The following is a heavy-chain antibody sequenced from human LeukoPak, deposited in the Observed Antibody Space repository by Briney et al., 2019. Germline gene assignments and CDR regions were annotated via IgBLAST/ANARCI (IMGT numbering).Heavy chain of an antibody. D-gene: IGHD3-16*01. Sequence: GGSLRLSCAASGFTFSDSWMSWVRQAPGKGLEWVANLNQDGSAKGYVDSVKGRFTISRDNARNPLYLQMSSLRPEDTAVYYCATYTHWVAGDVWGQGTTVTVSS. CDR1: GFTFSDSW. J-gene: IGHJ6*02. V-gene: IGHV3-7*01. CDR2: LNQDGSAK. CDR3: ATYTHWVAGDV.